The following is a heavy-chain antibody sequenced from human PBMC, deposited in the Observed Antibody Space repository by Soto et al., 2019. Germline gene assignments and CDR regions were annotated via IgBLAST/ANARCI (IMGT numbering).Heavy chain of an antibody. CDR1: GFTVSSNY. V-gene: IGHV3-53*01. J-gene: IGHJ3*02. Sequence: GGSLRLSCAASGFTVSSNYMSWVRQAPGKGLEWVSVIYSGGSTYYADSVKGRFTISRDNSKNTLYLQMNSLRAEDTAVYYCARDPLGLMGNAFDIWGQGTMVTVSS. CDR3: ARDPLGLMGNAFDI. D-gene: IGHD2-8*01. CDR2: IYSGGST.